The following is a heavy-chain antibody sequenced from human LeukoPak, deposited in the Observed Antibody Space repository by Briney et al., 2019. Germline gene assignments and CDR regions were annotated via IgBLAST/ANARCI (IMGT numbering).Heavy chain of an antibody. CDR2: INAGNGNT. CDR1: GYTFTSYA. V-gene: IGHV1-3*01. D-gene: IGHD7-27*01. CDR3: ARFGHENWGGFDY. J-gene: IGHJ4*02. Sequence: ASVKVSCKASGYTFTSYAMHWVRQAPGQRLEWMGWINAGNGNTKYSQKFQGRVTITRDTSASTAYMELSSLRSEDTAVYYCARFGHENWGGFDYWGQGTLVTVSS.